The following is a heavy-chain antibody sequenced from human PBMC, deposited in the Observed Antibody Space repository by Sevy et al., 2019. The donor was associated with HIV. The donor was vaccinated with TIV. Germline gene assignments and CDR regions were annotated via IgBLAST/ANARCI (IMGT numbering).Heavy chain of an antibody. CDR3: AKDLGAMYYYDSSGYYYRGH. D-gene: IGHD3-22*01. J-gene: IGHJ4*02. CDR1: GFTFSSYA. V-gene: IGHV3-23*01. Sequence: GGSLRLSCAASGFTFSSYAMSWVHQAPGKGLEWVSAISGSGGSTYYADSVKGRFTISRDNSKNTLYLQMNSLRAEDTAVYYCAKDLGAMYYYDSSGYYYRGHWGQGTLVTVSS. CDR2: ISGSGGST.